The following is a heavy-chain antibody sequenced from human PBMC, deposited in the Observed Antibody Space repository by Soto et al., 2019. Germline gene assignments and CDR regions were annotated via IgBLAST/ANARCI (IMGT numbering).Heavy chain of an antibody. V-gene: IGHV1-69*02. CDR3: AINSGSGSAHFDY. D-gene: IGHD3-10*01. CDR2: VIPMVGMS. J-gene: IGHJ4*02. Sequence: QVQLVQSGAEVKKPGSSVKVSCTASGGTFNFYSISWVRQAPGQGLEWVGRVIPMVGMSEYAQKFQGRVTITTDKSTSHAYMTLRSLRSEDTAVYYCAINSGSGSAHFDYWGQGTLVTVSS. CDR1: GGTFNFYS.